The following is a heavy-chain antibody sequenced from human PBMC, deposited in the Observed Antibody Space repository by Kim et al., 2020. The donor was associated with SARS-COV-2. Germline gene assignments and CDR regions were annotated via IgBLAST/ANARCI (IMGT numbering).Heavy chain of an antibody. Sequence: SETLSLTCAVYGGSFSGYYWSWIRQPPGKGLEWIGEINHSGSTNYNPSLKSRVTISVDTSKNQFSLKLSSVTAADTAVYYCARGGEKGIAARYYYYYYGMDVWGQGTTVTVSS. CDR2: INHSGST. CDR3: ARGGEKGIAARYYYYYYGMDV. CDR1: GGSFSGYY. V-gene: IGHV4-34*01. J-gene: IGHJ6*02. D-gene: IGHD6-6*01.